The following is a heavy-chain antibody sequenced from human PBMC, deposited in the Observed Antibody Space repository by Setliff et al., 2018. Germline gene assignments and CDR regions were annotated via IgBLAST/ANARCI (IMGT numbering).Heavy chain of an antibody. V-gene: IGHV3-15*01. CDR2: IKSKTDGGTT. J-gene: IGHJ4*02. D-gene: IGHD5-18*01. Sequence: GGSLRLSCTTSGFTFFSYTMNWVRQAPGKGLEWVGRIKSKTDGGTTDYAAPVKGRFTISRDDSKNTLYLQMNGLRAEDTGVYYCARALYGYSYGYDFWGQGTPVTVSS. CDR3: ARALYGYSYGYDF. CDR1: GFTFFSYT.